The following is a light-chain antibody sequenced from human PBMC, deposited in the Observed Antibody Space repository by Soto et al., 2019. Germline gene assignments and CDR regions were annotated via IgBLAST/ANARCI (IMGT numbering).Light chain of an antibody. CDR1: SSDVGGFDY. CDR3: SSFVHKNNLI. CDR2: EVN. J-gene: IGLJ2*01. Sequence: QSALTQPASVSGSPGQSITISCTGTSSDVGGFDYVSWYQQHPGKAPKLMISEVNNRPSGVSTRFSGSKSDNTASLTISGLRAEDEADYYCSSFVHKNNLIFGGGTKVTVL. V-gene: IGLV2-14*01.